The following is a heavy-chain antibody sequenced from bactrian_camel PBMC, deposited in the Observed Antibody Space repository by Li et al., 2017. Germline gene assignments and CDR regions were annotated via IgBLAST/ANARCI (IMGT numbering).Heavy chain of an antibody. J-gene: IGHJ4*01. CDR1: AHIFFNRCE. V-gene: IGHV3S55*01. CDR2: ILRADNT. D-gene: IGHD3*01. Sequence: HVQLVESGGGSVQTGGSLKLSCVASAHIFFNRCEMGWYRERPGKERELVASILRADNTFYGEAVKGRFTTFQNIAQNTLYLQMNSLKPEDTAMYYCAARDYVYNYCSASWDLYEYKYWGQGTQVTVS. CDR3: AARDYVYNYCSASWDLYEYKY.